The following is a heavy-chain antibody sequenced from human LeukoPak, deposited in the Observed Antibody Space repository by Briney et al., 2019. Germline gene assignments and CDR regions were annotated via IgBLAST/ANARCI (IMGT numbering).Heavy chain of an antibody. V-gene: IGHV4-34*01. J-gene: IGHJ6*03. D-gene: IGHD2-2*02. CDR1: GGSFSGYY. CDR2: INHSGST. Sequence: SETLSLTCAVYGGSFSGYYWSWIRQPPGKGLEWIGEINHSGSTNYNPSLKSRVTISVDTSKNQFSLKLSSVTAADTAVYYCARRGYCSSTSCYKRTVSYYYYMDVWGKGTTVTVSS. CDR3: ARRGYCSSTSCYKRTVSYYYYMDV.